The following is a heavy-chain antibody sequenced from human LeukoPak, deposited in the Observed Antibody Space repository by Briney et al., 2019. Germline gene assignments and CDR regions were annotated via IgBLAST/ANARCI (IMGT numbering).Heavy chain of an antibody. J-gene: IGHJ4*02. CDR1: GYSISRGYY. CDR3: ARHPLNYYGSGSYLDY. Sequence: PSETLSLTCADSGYSISRGYYWGWIRQPPGKGLEWIGSFYHSVSTYYNPSLKSRVTISVDTSKNQFSLKLSSVTAADTAVYYCARHPLNYYGSGSYLDYWGQGTLVTVSS. D-gene: IGHD3-10*01. CDR2: FYHSVST. V-gene: IGHV4-38-2*01.